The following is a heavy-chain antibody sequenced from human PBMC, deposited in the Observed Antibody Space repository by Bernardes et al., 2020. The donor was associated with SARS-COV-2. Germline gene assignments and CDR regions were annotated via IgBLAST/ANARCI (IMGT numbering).Heavy chain of an antibody. V-gene: IGHV1-8*01. CDR2: MNPDSANT. CDR1: GYTFTNYD. Sequence: ASMKVSCKASGYTFTNYDINWVRQAAGQGLEWMGWMNPDSANTGYAQKFQGRITMTRNTSISTAYMELSSLRSEDTAVYYCARGPIGVGGTRVFDWFDPWGQGTLVTVSS. J-gene: IGHJ5*02. CDR3: ARGPIGVGGTRVFDWFDP. D-gene: IGHD6-19*01.